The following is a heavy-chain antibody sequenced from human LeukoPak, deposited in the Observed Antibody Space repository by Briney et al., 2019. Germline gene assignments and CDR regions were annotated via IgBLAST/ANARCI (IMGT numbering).Heavy chain of an antibody. V-gene: IGHV4-59*01. CDR2: IYHSGST. Sequence: PSETLPLTCTVSGGSISSYYWSWIRQPPGKGLEWIGYIYHSGSTNYNPSLKSRVTISVDTSKNQFSLKLSSVTAADTAVYYCARGRSTGNFDYWGQGTLVTVSS. J-gene: IGHJ4*02. CDR3: ARGRSTGNFDY. D-gene: IGHD3-10*01. CDR1: GGSISSYY.